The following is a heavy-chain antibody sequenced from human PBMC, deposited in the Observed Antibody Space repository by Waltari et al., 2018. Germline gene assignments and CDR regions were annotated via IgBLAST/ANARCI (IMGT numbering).Heavy chain of an antibody. CDR1: GFSFTSYW. CDR2: FRPGESEA. V-gene: IGHV5-51*01. CDR3: ARASAFRDYYNVLAGYDPFDS. J-gene: IGHJ4*02. D-gene: IGHD3-9*01. Sequence: EVPLVQSGAEVKKPGESLKISCKASGFSFTSYWTGWVRQMPGKGLGWVGSFRPGESEARYSPSFQGQVTISADKSLSAAYLQWTSLKASGSAIYYCARASAFRDYYNVLAGYDPFDSWGQGTLVSVSS.